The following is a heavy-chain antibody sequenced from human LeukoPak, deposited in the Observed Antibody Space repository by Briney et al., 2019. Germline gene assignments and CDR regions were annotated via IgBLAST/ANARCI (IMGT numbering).Heavy chain of an antibody. CDR3: AIGYCSSTSCYKGDY. D-gene: IGHD2-2*02. V-gene: IGHV1-69*05. J-gene: IGHJ4*02. CDR2: IIPIFGTA. CDR1: GGTFSSYA. Sequence: SVKVSCKASGGTFSSYAISWVRQAPGQGLEWMGGIIPIFGTANYAQKFQGRVTITTDESTSTAYMELSSLRSEDTAVYYCAIGYCSSTSCYKGDYWGQGTLVTVSS.